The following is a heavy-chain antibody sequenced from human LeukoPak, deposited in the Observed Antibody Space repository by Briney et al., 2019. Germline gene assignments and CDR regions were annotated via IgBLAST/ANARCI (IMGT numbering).Heavy chain of an antibody. D-gene: IGHD6-13*01. Sequence: GASVKVSCKASGYTFTSYGISWVRQAPGQGLEWMGWISAYNGNTNYAQKLQGRVTMTTDTSTSTAYMELRSLRSDDTAVYYCARDRQGSWYGANNWFDPWGQGTLVTVSS. CDR2: ISAYNGNT. CDR3: ARDRQGSWYGANNWFDP. J-gene: IGHJ5*02. V-gene: IGHV1-18*01. CDR1: GYTFTSYG.